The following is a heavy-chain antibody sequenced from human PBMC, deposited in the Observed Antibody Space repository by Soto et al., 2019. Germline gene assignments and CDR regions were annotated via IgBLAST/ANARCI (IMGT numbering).Heavy chain of an antibody. Sequence: QVQLVQSGAAVKKPGSSVKVSCKASGGTFSSYAISWVRQAPGQGLEWMGGIIPIFGPASYAQKFQGRVTSTADESTSTGYMELRSLSSEDTAVYYCARDSRGFGESAAYGMDAWGQGTTVTVSS. J-gene: IGHJ6*02. D-gene: IGHD3-10*01. CDR2: IIPIFGPA. V-gene: IGHV1-69*12. CDR1: GGTFSSYA. CDR3: ARDSRGFGESAAYGMDA.